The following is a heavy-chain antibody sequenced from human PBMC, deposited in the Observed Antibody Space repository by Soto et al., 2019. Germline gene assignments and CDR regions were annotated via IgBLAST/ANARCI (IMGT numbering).Heavy chain of an antibody. J-gene: IGHJ5*02. D-gene: IGHD3-22*01. CDR3: ARDYYDSSGLWWFDP. V-gene: IGHV4-39*07. CDR1: GDSISNSRFY. Sequence: PAETLSLTFSVSGDSISNSRFYWAWIRQPPGEGLEWIGRIYHTGSTNYNPSLKSRVTISVDKSKNQFSLKLSSVTAADTAVYYCARDYYDSSGLWWFDPWGQGTLVTVSS. CDR2: IYHTGST.